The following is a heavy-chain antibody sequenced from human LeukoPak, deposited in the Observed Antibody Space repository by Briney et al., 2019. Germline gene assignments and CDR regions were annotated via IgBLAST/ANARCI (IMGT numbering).Heavy chain of an antibody. Sequence: GGSLRLSCAASGFTFSSYGMSWVRQAPGKGLEWVSAISGSGGSTYYADSVKGRFTISRDNAKNSLYLQMNSLRAEDTAMYYCATQWDGGAGAFDTWGRGTMVTVSS. CDR3: ATQWDGGAGAFDT. D-gene: IGHD1-26*01. CDR1: GFTFSSYG. J-gene: IGHJ3*02. V-gene: IGHV3-23*01. CDR2: ISGSGGST.